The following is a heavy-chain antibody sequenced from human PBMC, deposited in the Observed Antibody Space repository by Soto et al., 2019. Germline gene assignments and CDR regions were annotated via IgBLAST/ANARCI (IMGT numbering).Heavy chain of an antibody. D-gene: IGHD6-19*01. V-gene: IGHV3-23*01. CDR1: VFTFSTYA. CDR2: ISGGGGRT. Sequence: GGSLRLSCSASVFTFSTYAMSWVRQAPGKGLEWVSSISGGGGRTYYADSVKGRFTISRDNSKNALYLQLNSLRAEDTAVYYCAKERRQSVVAGNSDSDYCGQGTLVTV. CDR3: AKERRQSVVAGNSDSDY. J-gene: IGHJ4*02.